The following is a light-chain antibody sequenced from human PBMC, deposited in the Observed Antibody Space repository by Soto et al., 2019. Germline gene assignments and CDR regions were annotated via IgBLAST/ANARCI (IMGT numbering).Light chain of an antibody. V-gene: IGLV2-8*01. CDR2: EVS. CDR1: SSDVGAYNY. J-gene: IGLJ3*02. CDR3: TSYAGSDSWV. Sequence: QSVLTQPPSASGSPGQSVTISCTGTSSDVGAYNYVSWYQQYPGKAPKLMIYEVSKRPSGVPDRFSGSKSGKTASLTVSGLQPEDEDDYYCTSYAGSDSWVFGGGTKVTVL.